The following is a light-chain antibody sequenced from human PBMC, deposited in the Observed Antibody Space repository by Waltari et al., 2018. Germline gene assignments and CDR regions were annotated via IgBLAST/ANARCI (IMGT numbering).Light chain of an antibody. Sequence: EIVMTHSPATLSMSPGERATLSCRASQSVGSNLAWYHQKPGQAPRLLIYGASTRATGIPARFSGSGSGTQFALTISSLQSEDFAVYYCQHYNSWPLTFGGGTKVEIK. V-gene: IGKV3-15*01. CDR3: QHYNSWPLT. J-gene: IGKJ4*01. CDR2: GAS. CDR1: QSVGSN.